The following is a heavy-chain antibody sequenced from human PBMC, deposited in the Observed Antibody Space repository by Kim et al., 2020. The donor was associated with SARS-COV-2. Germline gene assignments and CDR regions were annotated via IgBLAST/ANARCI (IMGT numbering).Heavy chain of an antibody. Sequence: TNDHPSLKRRVTMSVDTSKNQFSLKLSSVTAADTAVYYCAREGQQLVFDYWGQGTLVTVSS. CDR3: AREGQQLVFDY. J-gene: IGHJ4*02. D-gene: IGHD6-13*01. V-gene: IGHV4-4*07. CDR2: T.